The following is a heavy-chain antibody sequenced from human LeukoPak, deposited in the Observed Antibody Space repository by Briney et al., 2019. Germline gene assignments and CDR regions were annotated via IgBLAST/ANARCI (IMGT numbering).Heavy chain of an antibody. CDR3: ARTCCSETSKFDY. J-gene: IGHJ4*02. CDR2: INPSGDGT. Sequence: ASVKVSCKASGYTFTSYYMHWVRQARGQGLEWMGVINPSGDGTSYAQKFQGRVTMTSNVSTSTVYMELSSPRSEDTAVYYCARTCCSETSKFDYWGQGTLVTVSS. CDR1: GYTFTSYY. V-gene: IGHV1-46*01. D-gene: IGHD2-15*01.